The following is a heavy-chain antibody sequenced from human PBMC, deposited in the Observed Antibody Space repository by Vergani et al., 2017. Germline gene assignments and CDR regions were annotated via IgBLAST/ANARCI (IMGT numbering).Heavy chain of an antibody. J-gene: IGHJ4*02. CDR3: ARVTTDYVDY. D-gene: IGHD1-14*01. CDR1: GASISSGSYS. Sequence: QLQLQESGSGLVKPSQTLSLTCAVSGASISSGSYSWSWIRQPPGEGLEWIGYIYHSGSAYYNPSLKSRVTISIDTSKNQFSLWLTSVTAADTAVDYCARVTTDYVDYWGQGTLVTVSS. CDR2: IYHSGSA. V-gene: IGHV4-30-2*01.